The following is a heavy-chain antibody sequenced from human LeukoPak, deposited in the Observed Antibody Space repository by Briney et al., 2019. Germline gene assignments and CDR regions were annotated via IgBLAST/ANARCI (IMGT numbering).Heavy chain of an antibody. V-gene: IGHV3-21*01. Sequence: GGSLRLSCAASGFTFSSYSMNWVRQAPEKGLEWVSSISSSSSYIYYADSVKGRFTISRDNAKNSLYLQMNSLRAEDAAVYYCARDPLIVVVPAAMPWFDPWGQGTLVTVSS. CDR1: GFTFSSYS. J-gene: IGHJ5*02. CDR2: ISSSSSYI. CDR3: ARDPLIVVVPAAMPWFDP. D-gene: IGHD2-2*01.